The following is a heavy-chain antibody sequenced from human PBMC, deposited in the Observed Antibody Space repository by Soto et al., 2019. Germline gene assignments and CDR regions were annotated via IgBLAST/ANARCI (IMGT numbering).Heavy chain of an antibody. Sequence: QVQLVESGGGVVQPGRSLRLSCAASGFTFSSYAMHWVRQAPGKGLEWVAVISYDGSNKYYADSVKGRFTISRDNSKNTLYLQMNSLRAEDTAMYYCAREGEHWYSIVRSAYCYGMDVWGQGTTVTVSS. D-gene: IGHD1-26*01. CDR2: ISYDGSNK. J-gene: IGHJ6*02. CDR3: AREGEHWYSIVRSAYCYGMDV. CDR1: GFTFSSYA. V-gene: IGHV3-30-3*01.